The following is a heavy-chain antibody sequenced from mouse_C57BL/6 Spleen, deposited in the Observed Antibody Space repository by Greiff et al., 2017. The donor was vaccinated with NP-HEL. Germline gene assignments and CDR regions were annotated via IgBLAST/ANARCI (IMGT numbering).Heavy chain of an antibody. CDR1: GYTFTSHW. D-gene: IGHD4-1*01. Sequence: QVQPQQPGAEPVKPGALVKMSCKASGYTFTSHWITRVKQRPGQGLEWVGGIYPGSGSTNYNDEFKSKATLTVDTAYITAYMQLSSLTAEDSAVYYCARWGLGREDCYAMDYWGQGASVTVSS. CDR3: ARWGLGREDCYAMDY. CDR2: IYPGSGST. J-gene: IGHJ4*01. V-gene: IGHV1-55*01.